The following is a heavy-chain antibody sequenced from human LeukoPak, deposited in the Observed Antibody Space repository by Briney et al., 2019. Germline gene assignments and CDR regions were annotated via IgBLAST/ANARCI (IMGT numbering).Heavy chain of an antibody. D-gene: IGHD6-13*01. J-gene: IGHJ4*02. V-gene: IGHV3-21*01. CDR3: ASHGRDSGSWYYFDY. CDR2: ISSSSSYI. CDR1: GFTFSTYS. Sequence: GGSLRLSCAASGFTFSTYSMNWVRQAPGKGLEWVSSISSSSSYIYYADSVKGRFTISRDNAKNSLYLQMNSLRAEDTAVYYCASHGRDSGSWYYFDYWGQGTLVTVSS.